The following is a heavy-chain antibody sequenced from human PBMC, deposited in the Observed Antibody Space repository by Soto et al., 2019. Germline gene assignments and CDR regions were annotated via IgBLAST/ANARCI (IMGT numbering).Heavy chain of an antibody. V-gene: IGHV4-59*01. J-gene: IGHJ4*02. Sequence: LEPMSLTCXVFGGSISGYDWSWIRQPPGKGLEWIGYIYYSGSTNYNPSLKSRVTISVDTSKNQFSLKLSSVTAADTAVYYCARVWGYYFDYWGQGTLVTVSS. CDR3: ARVWGYYFDY. CDR2: IYYSGST. D-gene: IGHD3-10*01. CDR1: GGSISGYD.